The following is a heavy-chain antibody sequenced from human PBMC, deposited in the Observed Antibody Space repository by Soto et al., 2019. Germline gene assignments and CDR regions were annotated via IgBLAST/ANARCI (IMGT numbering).Heavy chain of an antibody. CDR1: GGSFGSSA. CDR3: ARLRRDWGDAFDL. J-gene: IGHJ3*01. Sequence: QVQLVQSGADVQKPGSSVKVSCKTSGGSFGSSAISWVRQAPAQGLGWMGEIIPVFDKANYAQNFQDRLTITADESTGTVFMQLSSLRSDDTAVYFCARLRRDWGDAFDLWGQGT. CDR2: IIPVFDKA. V-gene: IGHV1-69*01. D-gene: IGHD3-16*01.